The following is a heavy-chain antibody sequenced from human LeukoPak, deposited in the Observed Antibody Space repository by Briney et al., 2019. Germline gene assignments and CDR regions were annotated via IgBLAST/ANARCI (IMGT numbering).Heavy chain of an antibody. D-gene: IGHD6-13*01. Sequence: GGSLRLSCAASGFPFGGYAMGWVRQGPGKGLEWVSSISGGSEATYHADSVKGRSTISRDNSKSALYLQMDSLRADDTAVYYCARTIAQYSNSWLYFYHGLDVWGQGTTVTVSS. CDR1: GFPFGGYA. CDR2: ISGGSEAT. CDR3: ARTIAQYSNSWLYFYHGLDV. J-gene: IGHJ6*02. V-gene: IGHV3-23*01.